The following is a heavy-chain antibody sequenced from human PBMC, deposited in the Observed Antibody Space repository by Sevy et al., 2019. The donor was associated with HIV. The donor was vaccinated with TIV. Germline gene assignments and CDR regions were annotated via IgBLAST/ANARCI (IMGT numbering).Heavy chain of an antibody. CDR3: ARDLRRGYYYGMDV. D-gene: IGHD3-10*01. J-gene: IGHJ6*02. V-gene: IGHV3-30*04. CDR1: GFTFSSYA. CDR2: ISYDGSNK. Sequence: GGSLRLSCAASGFTFSSYAMHWVRQAPGKGLEWVAVISYDGSNKYYADSVKGRFTISRDNSKNTLYLQMNSLRAEDTAVYYYARDLRRGYYYGMDVWGQGTTVTVSS.